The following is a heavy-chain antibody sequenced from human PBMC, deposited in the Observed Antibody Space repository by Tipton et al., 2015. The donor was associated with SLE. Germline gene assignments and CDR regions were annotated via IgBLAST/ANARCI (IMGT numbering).Heavy chain of an antibody. D-gene: IGHD5-12*01. CDR1: GGSLTRSGFY. CDR2: IDYSGRN. V-gene: IGHV4-39*07. Sequence: TLSLTCTVSGGSLTRSGFYWGWFRQPPGKGLEWIGSIDYSGRNYYTPSLKSQLTISVDTSENQFSLKPNSVTAADTAFYYCAIRTSGYAPDYWGQGTPVTVSS. J-gene: IGHJ4*02. CDR3: AIRTSGYAPDY.